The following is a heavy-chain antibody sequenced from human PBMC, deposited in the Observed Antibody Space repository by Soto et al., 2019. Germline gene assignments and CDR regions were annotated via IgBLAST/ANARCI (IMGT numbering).Heavy chain of an antibody. CDR2: IWYDGSNK. Sequence: QVQLVESGGGVVQPGRSLRLSCAASGFTFSSYGMHWVRQAPGKGLEWVAVIWYDGSNKYYADSVKGRFTISRDNSKNTLYLQMNSLRAEDTAVYYCARDAVVTAAFDYWGQGNLVTVSS. D-gene: IGHD2-21*02. CDR3: ARDAVVTAAFDY. V-gene: IGHV3-33*01. J-gene: IGHJ4*02. CDR1: GFTFSSYG.